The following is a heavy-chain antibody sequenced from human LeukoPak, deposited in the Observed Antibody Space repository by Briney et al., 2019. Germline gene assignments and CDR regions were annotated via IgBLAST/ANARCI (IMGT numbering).Heavy chain of an antibody. D-gene: IGHD3-9*01. CDR1: GGTFSSYA. J-gene: IGHJ4*02. V-gene: IGHV1-69*01. CDR3: ATYYDILTGIDY. Sequence: SVKVSCKASGGTFSSYAISWVRQAPGQGLEWMGGIIPIFGTANYAQKFQGRVTITADESTSTAYMELSSLRSEDTAVYYCATYYDILTGIDYWGQGTLVTVSS. CDR2: IIPIFGTA.